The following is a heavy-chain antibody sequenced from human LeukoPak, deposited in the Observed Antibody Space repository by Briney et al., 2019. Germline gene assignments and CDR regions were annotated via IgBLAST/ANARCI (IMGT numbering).Heavy chain of an antibody. J-gene: IGHJ4*02. CDR1: GGSISSYY. CDR2: IYYSGST. V-gene: IGHV4-59*01. Sequence: SETLSLTCTVSGGSISSYYWSWIRQPPGKGLEWIGYIYYSGSTNYNPSLKSRVTISVDTSKNQFSLKLSSVTAADTAVYYYARGTRGGDDCWGQGTLVTVSS. D-gene: IGHD2-21*02. CDR3: ARGTRGGDDC.